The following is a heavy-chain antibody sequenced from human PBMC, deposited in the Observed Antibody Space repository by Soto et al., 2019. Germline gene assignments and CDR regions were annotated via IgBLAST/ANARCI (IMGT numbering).Heavy chain of an antibody. D-gene: IGHD2-8*02. V-gene: IGHV4-34*01. J-gene: IGHJ4*02. CDR2: INHSGST. CDR1: GWSFSCYY. CDR3: ARDKITGLFDY. Sequence: SETLSLTCAVFGWSFSCYYWAWIRQPPGTGLEWIGEINHSGSTNYNPSLKSRVTISVDTSKNQFSLKLTSVTAADTAVYYCARDKITGLFDYWGQGTLVTVSS.